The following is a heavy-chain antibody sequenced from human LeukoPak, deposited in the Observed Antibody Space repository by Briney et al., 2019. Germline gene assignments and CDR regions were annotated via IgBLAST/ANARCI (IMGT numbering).Heavy chain of an antibody. CDR1: GYTFTNYA. Sequence: ASVKVSCKTSGYTFTNYAIQWVRQAPGQRLEWMGWINIGNGNTKCSQNFQGRITITRDTSATTAYMDLSGLRSEDTAVYYCARRWGRSFDYWGQGTLVTVSS. CDR2: INIGNGNT. CDR3: ARRWGRSFDY. J-gene: IGHJ4*02. V-gene: IGHV1-3*04. D-gene: IGHD3-16*01.